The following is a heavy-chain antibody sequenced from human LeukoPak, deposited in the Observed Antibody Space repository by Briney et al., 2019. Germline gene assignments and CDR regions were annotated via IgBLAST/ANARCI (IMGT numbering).Heavy chain of an antibody. V-gene: IGHV3-7*01. CDR3: ARGGYSIYDSPPGDF. CDR1: GFTFSSYW. Sequence: PGGSLRLSCVASGFTFSSYWMSWVRQAPGKGLEWVANIKQDGSEKYYVDSVKGRFTISRDNAKNSLYLQMNSLRAEDTAVYYCARGGYSIYDSPPGDFWGLGTLVTVSS. CDR2: IKQDGSEK. D-gene: IGHD5/OR15-5a*01. J-gene: IGHJ4*02.